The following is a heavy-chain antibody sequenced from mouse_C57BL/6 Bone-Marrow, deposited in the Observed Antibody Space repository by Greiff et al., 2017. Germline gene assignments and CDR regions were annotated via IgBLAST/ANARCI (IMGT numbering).Heavy chain of an antibody. Sequence: ESGPGLVKPSQSLSLTCSVTGYSITSGYYWNWIRQFPGNKLEWMGYISYDGSNNYNPSLKNRISLTRDTSKNQFFLKLNSVTTEDTATYYCARDLWDRFDYWGQGTTLTVSS. D-gene: IGHD3-3*01. CDR3: ARDLWDRFDY. V-gene: IGHV3-6*01. CDR2: ISYDGSN. J-gene: IGHJ2*01. CDR1: GYSITSGYY.